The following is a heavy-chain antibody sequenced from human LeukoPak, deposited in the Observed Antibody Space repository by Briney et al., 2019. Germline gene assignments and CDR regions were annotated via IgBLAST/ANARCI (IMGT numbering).Heavy chain of an antibody. CDR1: GFTFNSYA. CDR3: AKTPGYTTVTSHDY. V-gene: IGHV3-23*01. Sequence: PPGGSLRLSCAASGFTFNSYAMSWVRQTPGKGLEWVSAISGSGGSTYYADSMRGRFTISRDNSKNTLYLQMNSLRAEDTAAYYCAKTPGYTTVTSHDYWGQGTLVTVPS. J-gene: IGHJ4*02. D-gene: IGHD4-17*01. CDR2: ISGSGGST.